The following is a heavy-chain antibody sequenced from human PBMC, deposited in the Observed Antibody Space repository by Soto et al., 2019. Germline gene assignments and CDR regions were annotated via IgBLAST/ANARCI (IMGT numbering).Heavy chain of an antibody. Sequence: QVQLQESGPGLLKPSETLSLTCSVSGASIAGSSYWSWIRQPAGMGLEWIGRLSLSGTTNYSPSIRSRVTMSADVSKNQFSRRLTSVTAADTALYYCARWMTPPGAPAWYYFDSWCQGALVTVSS. D-gene: IGHD2-8*02. CDR1: GASIAGSSY. CDR2: LSLSGTT. CDR3: ARWMTPPGAPAWYYFDS. J-gene: IGHJ4*02. V-gene: IGHV4-4*07.